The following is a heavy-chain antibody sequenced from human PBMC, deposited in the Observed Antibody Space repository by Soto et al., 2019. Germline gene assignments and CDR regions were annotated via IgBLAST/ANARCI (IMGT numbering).Heavy chain of an antibody. CDR3: ARGSMVATVPYYYSGMDV. Sequence: QVQLVESGGGVVQPGRSLRLSCAASGFTFSSYGMHWVRQAPGKGLEWVAVIWYDGSNKYYADSVKGRFTISRDNSKNTLYLQMNSLRAEDTAMYYCARGSMVATVPYYYSGMDVWGQGTTVTVSS. CDR1: GFTFSSYG. V-gene: IGHV3-33*01. J-gene: IGHJ6*02. D-gene: IGHD5-12*01. CDR2: IWYDGSNK.